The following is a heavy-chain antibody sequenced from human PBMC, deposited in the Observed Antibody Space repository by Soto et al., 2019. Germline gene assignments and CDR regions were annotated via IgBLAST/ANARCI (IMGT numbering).Heavy chain of an antibody. CDR3: ARVGIDCSSTSCYGDYYYYGMDV. J-gene: IGHJ6*02. Sequence: ASVKVSCKASGYTFTNYGFSWVRQAPGQGLEWMGWISGYNGNKKYAQKLQGRVTITADESTSTAYMELSSLRSEDTAVYYCARVGIDCSSTSCYGDYYYYGMDVWGQGTTVTVSS. D-gene: IGHD2-2*01. CDR2: ISGYNGNK. V-gene: IGHV1-18*04. CDR1: GYTFTNYG.